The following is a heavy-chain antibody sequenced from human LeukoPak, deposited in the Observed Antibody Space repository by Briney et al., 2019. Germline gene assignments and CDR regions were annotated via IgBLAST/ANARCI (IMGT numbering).Heavy chain of an antibody. CDR1: GFTFSSYG. V-gene: IGHV3-33*01. Sequence: GGSLRLSCAASGFTFSSYGMHWVRQAPGKGLEWVAVIWYDGSKKYYADSVKGRFTISRDNSKNTLSLQMNSLRAEDTAVYYCAREGGYSYATDYRGQGTLVTVSS. CDR3: AREGGYSYATDY. CDR2: IWYDGSKK. D-gene: IGHD5-18*01. J-gene: IGHJ4*02.